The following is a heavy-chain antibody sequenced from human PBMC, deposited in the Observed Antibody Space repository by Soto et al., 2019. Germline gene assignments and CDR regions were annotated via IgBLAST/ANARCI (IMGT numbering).Heavy chain of an antibody. CDR3: ARDRTGYSYGRAHGHDAFDI. CDR1: GFTFSDYY. V-gene: IGHV3-11*06. D-gene: IGHD5-18*01. CDR2: ISSSSSYT. Sequence: SGGSLRLSCAASGFTFSDYYMSWIRQAPGKGLEWVSYISSSSSYTNYADSVKGRFTISRDNAKNSLYLQMNSLRAEDTAVYYCARDRTGYSYGRAHGHDAFDIWGQGTMVTVSS. J-gene: IGHJ3*02.